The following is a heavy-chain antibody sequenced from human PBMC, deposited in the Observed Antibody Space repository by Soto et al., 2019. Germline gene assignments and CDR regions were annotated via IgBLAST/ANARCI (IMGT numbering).Heavy chain of an antibody. J-gene: IGHJ5*02. D-gene: IGHD3-22*01. Sequence: SETLSLTCTVSGGSISRYYWSWIRQPPGKGLEWIGYIYHSGSTYYNPSLKSRVTISVDRSKNQFSLKLSSVTAADTAVYYCARDRYYDSSGLNWFDPWGQGTLVTVSS. V-gene: IGHV4-59*12. CDR2: IYHSGST. CDR1: GGSISRYY. CDR3: ARDRYYDSSGLNWFDP.